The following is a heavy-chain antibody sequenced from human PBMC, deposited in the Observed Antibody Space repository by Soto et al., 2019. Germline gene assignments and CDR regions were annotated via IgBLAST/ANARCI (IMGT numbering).Heavy chain of an antibody. CDR3: ASGQQGWSRY. CDR1: GGTFSSYT. D-gene: IGHD2-15*01. V-gene: IGHV1-69*02. Sequence: QVQLVQSGAEVKKPGSSVKVSCKASGGTFSSYTISWVRQAPGQGLEWMGRIIPILGIANYAQKFQGRVTINADKSTSTAYMELSSLRSEDTGVYYCASGQQGWSRYWGQGTLVSVSS. CDR2: IIPILGIA. J-gene: IGHJ4*02.